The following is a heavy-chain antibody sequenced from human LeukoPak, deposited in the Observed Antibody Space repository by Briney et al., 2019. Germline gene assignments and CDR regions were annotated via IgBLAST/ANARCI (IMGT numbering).Heavy chain of an antibody. J-gene: IGHJ4*02. CDR2: LYIGGST. D-gene: IGHD6-13*01. CDR3: ASFRAAAGNFDY. CDR1: GFTVSSNY. Sequence: GGSLRLSCAASGFTVSSNYMSWVRQAPGKGLEWVSVLYIGGSTYYADSVKGRFTISRDDSKNTLYLQMNSLRAEDTAVYYCASFRAAAGNFDYWGQGTLVTVSS. V-gene: IGHV3-53*01.